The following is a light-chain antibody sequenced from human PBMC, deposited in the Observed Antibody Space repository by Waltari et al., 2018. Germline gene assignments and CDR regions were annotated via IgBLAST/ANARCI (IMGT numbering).Light chain of an antibody. J-gene: IGKJ2*01. V-gene: IGKV3-15*01. Sequence: EIVMTQSPATLYVSTGERATLSCRASQSVSSNLAWYQQKPGQAPRLLIYGASTRATGIPARFSGSGSGTEFTLTISILQSEDFAVYYCQQYNNMYTFGQGTKLEIK. CDR3: QQYNNMYT. CDR1: QSVSSN. CDR2: GAS.